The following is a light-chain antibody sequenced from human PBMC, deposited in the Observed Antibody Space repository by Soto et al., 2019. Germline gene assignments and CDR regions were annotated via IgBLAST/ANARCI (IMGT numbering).Light chain of an antibody. Sequence: QSALTQPASVSGSPGQSITISCTGTSSDLAIYNYVSWYQQQPGKAPKLMIYQVTNRPSGVSNRFSGSRPGNTASLTISGLQAEDEADYYCSSYTDSSNYGFGTGTKVTV. CDR1: SSDLAIYNY. J-gene: IGLJ1*01. CDR3: SSYTDSSNYG. CDR2: QVT. V-gene: IGLV2-14*01.